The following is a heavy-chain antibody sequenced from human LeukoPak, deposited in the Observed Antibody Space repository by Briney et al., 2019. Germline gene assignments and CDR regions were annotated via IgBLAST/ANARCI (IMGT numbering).Heavy chain of an antibody. Sequence: SVKVSCKASGGTFSSYAISWVRQAPGQGLEWMGRIIPILGIANYAQKFQGRVTITADKSTSTAYMELSSLRSEDTAVYYCASLGDVDTAMVTLDYWGQGTLVTVSS. CDR3: ASLGDVDTAMVTLDY. D-gene: IGHD5-18*01. CDR2: IIPILGIA. J-gene: IGHJ4*02. CDR1: GGTFSSYA. V-gene: IGHV1-69*04.